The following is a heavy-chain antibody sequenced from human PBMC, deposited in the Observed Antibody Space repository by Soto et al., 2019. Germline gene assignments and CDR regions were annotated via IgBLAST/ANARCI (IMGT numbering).Heavy chain of an antibody. Sequence: EVQLVESGGGLIQSGGSLRLSCAASGFTVSSNYMNWVRQAPGKGLEWVSVIYSDNKTYYADSVKGRFTISRDKSKNTLYIQMNSLRAEDTAIYYCASGYWAGGMDVWGQGTTITVSS. J-gene: IGHJ6*02. V-gene: IGHV3-53*01. CDR1: GFTVSSNY. D-gene: IGHD5-18*01. CDR2: IYSDNKT. CDR3: ASGYWAGGMDV.